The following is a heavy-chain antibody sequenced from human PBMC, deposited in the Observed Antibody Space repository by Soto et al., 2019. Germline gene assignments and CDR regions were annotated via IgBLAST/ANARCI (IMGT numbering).Heavy chain of an antibody. V-gene: IGHV1-46*02. CDR1: GYTFNTYY. Sequence: QVQLVQSGAEVRKPGASVKVSCKPSGYTFNTYYLHWLRQAPGQALEWMGVIHPSGGGTTYAQKFLGRVTVTRDTSTTTVFMELSSLRSDATAVYYCARGGHIAVVTASFDSWGQGTLVTVSS. J-gene: IGHJ4*02. D-gene: IGHD2-21*02. CDR2: IHPSGGGT. CDR3: ARGGHIAVVTASFDS.